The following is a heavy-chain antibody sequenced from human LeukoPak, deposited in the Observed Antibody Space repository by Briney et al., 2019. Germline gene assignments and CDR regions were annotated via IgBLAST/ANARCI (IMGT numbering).Heavy chain of an antibody. V-gene: IGHV1-18*01. Sequence: ASVKVSCKASGGTFSSNAISWVRQAPGQGLEWMGWISAYTGNTNYAQNLQDRVTMTTDTSTSTAYMELRRLRSDDTAVFYCARGAPSEVRGIYGMDVWGQGTTVTVSS. J-gene: IGHJ6*02. CDR2: ISAYTGNT. CDR1: GGTFSSNA. CDR3: ARGAPSEVRGIYGMDV. D-gene: IGHD1-14*01.